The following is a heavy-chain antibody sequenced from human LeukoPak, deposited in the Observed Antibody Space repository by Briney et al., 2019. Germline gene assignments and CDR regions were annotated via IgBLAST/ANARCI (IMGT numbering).Heavy chain of an antibody. V-gene: IGHV3-74*01. Sequence: GGSLRLSCAASGYTFSNYWMHWVRQAPGKGLVWVSRINLDGTTTSHADSVKGRFTTSRDNAKNTLYLQMNSLRDEDTAVYYCVREASAGGTHWGQGTLVTVSS. CDR3: VREASAGGTH. D-gene: IGHD6-13*01. CDR1: GYTFSNYW. J-gene: IGHJ4*02. CDR2: INLDGTTT.